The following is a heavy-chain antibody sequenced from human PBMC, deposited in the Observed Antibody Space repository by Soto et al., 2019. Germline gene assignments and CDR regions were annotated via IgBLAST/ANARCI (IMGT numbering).Heavy chain of an antibody. Sequence: GGSLRLSCSASGFIFSSFEMIWVRQAPGKGQEWVSYISGSGYTSDGGPTIHYADSVKGRFTISRNNAKNSLYLQMNSLRVEDTAVYYCARVSQSFIEYFQHWGQGTLVSVSS. V-gene: IGHV3-48*03. CDR2: ISGSGYTSDGGPTI. D-gene: IGHD3-16*02. CDR3: ARVSQSFIEYFQH. CDR1: GFIFSSFE. J-gene: IGHJ1*01.